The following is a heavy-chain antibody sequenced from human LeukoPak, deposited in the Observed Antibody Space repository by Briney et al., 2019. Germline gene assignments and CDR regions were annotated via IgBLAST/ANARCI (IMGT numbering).Heavy chain of an antibody. CDR1: GYSISSGYN. CDR3: SRPAYDFWSGYPHYFDY. V-gene: IGHV4-38-2*01. D-gene: IGHD3-3*01. Sequence: PSETLSLTCAVSGYSISSGYNWGWIRQPPGKGLEWIGSIYHSGSTYYNPSLKSRVTISVDTSKNQFSLKLSSVTAADTAVYYCSRPAYDFWSGYPHYFDYWGQGTLVTVSS. CDR2: IYHSGST. J-gene: IGHJ4*02.